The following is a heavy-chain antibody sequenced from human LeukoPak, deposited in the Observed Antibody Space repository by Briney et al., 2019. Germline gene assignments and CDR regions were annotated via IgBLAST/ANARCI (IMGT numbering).Heavy chain of an antibody. CDR3: AGDVDTARNGD. CDR1: GFTFSSYS. V-gene: IGHV3-21*01. CDR2: ISSSSSYI. J-gene: IGHJ4*02. D-gene: IGHD5-18*01. Sequence: GGSLRLSCAASGFTFSSYSMNWVRQAPGKGLEWVSSISSSSSYIYYADSVKGRFTISRDNAKNSLYLQMNSLRAEDTAAYYCAGDVDTARNGDWGQGTLVTVSS.